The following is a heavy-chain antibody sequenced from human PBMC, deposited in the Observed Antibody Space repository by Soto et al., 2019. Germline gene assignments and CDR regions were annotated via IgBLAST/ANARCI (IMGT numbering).Heavy chain of an antibody. J-gene: IGHJ4*02. CDR3: ARGLRNYYDRSGLHY. CDR2: ISYTGSTI. V-gene: IGHV3-48*03. D-gene: IGHD3-22*01. CDR1: EFTFSNYE. Sequence: GGSLRLSCVASEFTFSNYEMNWVRQAPGKGLEWVSYISYTGSTIYYADSVRGRFTISRDNSKNSLYLQMNSLRAEDTAVYYCARGLRNYYDRSGLHYWGQGTLVTVSS.